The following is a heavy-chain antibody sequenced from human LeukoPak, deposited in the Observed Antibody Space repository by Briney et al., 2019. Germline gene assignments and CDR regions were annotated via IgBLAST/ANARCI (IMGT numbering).Heavy chain of an antibody. D-gene: IGHD7-27*01. CDR3: ARQSGDLAFDY. CDR1: GFTFSSYA. V-gene: IGHV3-30-3*01. CDR2: ISYDGSNK. J-gene: IGHJ4*02. Sequence: GGSLRLSCAASGFTFSSYAMPWVRQAPGKGLEWVAVISYDGSNKYYADSVKGRFTISRDNSKNTLYLQMNSLRAEDTAVYYCARQSGDLAFDYWGQGTLVTVSS.